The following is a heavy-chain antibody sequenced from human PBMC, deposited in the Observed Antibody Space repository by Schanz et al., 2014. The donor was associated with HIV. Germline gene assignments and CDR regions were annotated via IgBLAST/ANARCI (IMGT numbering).Heavy chain of an antibody. CDR3: AKVGRIYSTTWIDH. V-gene: IGHV3-30*18. Sequence: QVPLVESGGGVVQPGRSLRLSCAASGFTFSSYGMHWVRQAPGKGLEWVAVISYDGSNKYYADSVKGRFTISRDNSKNTLFLQMNSLRGEDTAVYYCAKVGRIYSTTWIDHWGQGTLVTVSS. CDR2: ISYDGSNK. J-gene: IGHJ4*02. CDR1: GFTFSSYG. D-gene: IGHD6-13*01.